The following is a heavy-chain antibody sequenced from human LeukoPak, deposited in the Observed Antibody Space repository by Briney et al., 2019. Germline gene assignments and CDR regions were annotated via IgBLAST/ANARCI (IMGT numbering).Heavy chain of an antibody. Sequence: GGSLRLSCAASGFTFSSYEMNWVRQAPGKGLEWVSYISSSGSTIYYADSVKGRFTISRDKAKNSLYLQMNSLRAEDTSVYDCAELGITMIGGVWGKGTTVTISS. CDR2: ISSSGSTI. J-gene: IGHJ6*04. D-gene: IGHD3-10*02. V-gene: IGHV3-48*03. CDR3: AELGITMIGGV. CDR1: GFTFSSYE.